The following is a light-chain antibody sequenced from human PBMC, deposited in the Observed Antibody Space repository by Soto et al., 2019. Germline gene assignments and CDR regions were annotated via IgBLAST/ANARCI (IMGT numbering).Light chain of an antibody. V-gene: IGLV1-44*01. CDR2: TNS. Sequence: SALTLPPLAPGTPGHTATISCSISSPNVGTNPVAWYQQLPGTAPKLLIYTNSQRPLGVPVRFSGSKAGSSASLAISGLQSEDECDYYCARYDDNVYVFGTATRSPS. CDR3: ARYDDNVYV. J-gene: IGLJ1*01. CDR1: SPNVGTNP.